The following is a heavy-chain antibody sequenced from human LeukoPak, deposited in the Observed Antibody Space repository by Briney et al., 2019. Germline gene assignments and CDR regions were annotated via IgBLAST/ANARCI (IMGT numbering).Heavy chain of an antibody. V-gene: IGHV1-69*13. CDR1: GGTFSSYA. CDR2: ITPIFGTA. CDR3: ARVDDEGAYFDY. J-gene: IGHJ4*02. D-gene: IGHD1-26*01. Sequence: GASVKVSCKASGGTFSSYAISWVRQAPGQGLEWMGGITPIFGTANYAQKFQGRVTITADESTSTAYMELSSLRSEDTAVYYCARVDDEGAYFDYWGQGTLVTVSS.